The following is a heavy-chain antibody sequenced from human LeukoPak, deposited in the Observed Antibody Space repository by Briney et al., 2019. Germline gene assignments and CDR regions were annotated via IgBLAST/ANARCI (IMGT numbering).Heavy chain of an antibody. D-gene: IGHD3-10*01. Sequence: GGSLRLSCAASGLPFRSHALTWVRPAPGKGLEWVSSIRSDPNYTYYADSVKGRCTISRDNSKNTVYLQMSGLRADDTAVYYCAKGGGSNYGRYCFDDWGQGALVTVSS. CDR3: AKGGGSNYGRYCFDD. CDR2: IRSDPNYT. J-gene: IGHJ4*02. CDR1: GLPFRSHA. V-gene: IGHV3-23*05.